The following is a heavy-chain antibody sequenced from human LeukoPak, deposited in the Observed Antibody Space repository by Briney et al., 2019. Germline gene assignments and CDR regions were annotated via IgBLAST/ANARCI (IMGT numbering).Heavy chain of an antibody. Sequence: GGSLRLSCAASGFTFSSYSMNWVRQAPGKGLEWVSSISSSSSYIYYADSVKGRFTISRDNSKNTLYLQMNSLRAEDTAVYYCARVGLGVGSGRKASGFDPWGQGTLVTVSS. V-gene: IGHV3-21*01. CDR2: ISSSSSYI. D-gene: IGHD3-10*01. CDR3: ARVGLGVGSGRKASGFDP. CDR1: GFTFSSYS. J-gene: IGHJ5*02.